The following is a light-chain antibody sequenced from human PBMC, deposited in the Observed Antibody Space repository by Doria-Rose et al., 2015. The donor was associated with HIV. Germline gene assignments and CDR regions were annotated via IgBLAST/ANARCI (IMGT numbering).Light chain of an antibody. V-gene: IGLV1-51*01. J-gene: IGLJ2*01. CDR3: GTYDTSLSALV. CDR1: SNIGNNY. CDR2: DND. Sequence: SNIGNNYVSWYQHVPGTAPQLLIYDNDIRPSGVPDRFSGSKSGTSATLGITGLQTGDEADYYCGTYDTSLSALVFGGGTRLTVL.